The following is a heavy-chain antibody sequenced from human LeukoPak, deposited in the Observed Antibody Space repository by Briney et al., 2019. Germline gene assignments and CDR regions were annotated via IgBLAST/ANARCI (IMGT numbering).Heavy chain of an antibody. Sequence: ASVKVSCKTSGYSFTDYYMHWVRQAPGQGLEWMGWINPNSGGTSSAQKFQSRFTMTRDTSITTVYMEVSWLTSDDTAIYYCARADRLHGGPYLIGPWGQGTLVTVSS. D-gene: IGHD2-21*01. CDR2: INPNSGGT. CDR3: ARADRLHGGPYLIGP. CDR1: GYSFTDYY. J-gene: IGHJ5*02. V-gene: IGHV1-2*02.